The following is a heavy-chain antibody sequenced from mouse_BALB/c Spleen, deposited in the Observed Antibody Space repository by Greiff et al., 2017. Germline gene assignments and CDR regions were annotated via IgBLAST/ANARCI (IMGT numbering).Heavy chain of an antibody. Sequence: QVQLKKTGAELVRPGESVKLSRKTSGYSLTRYRMKWVKKRPGQGLEWIGMIHPSDSETRLNQKFKDKATLTVDKSSSTAYMQLSSPTSEDSAVYYCARGITTVVEYFEVWGAGLTVTVPS. V-gene: IGHV1-61*01. J-gene: IGHJ1*01. CDR1: GYSLTRYR. D-gene: IGHD1-1*01. CDR3: ARGITTVVEYFEV. CDR2: IHPSDSET.